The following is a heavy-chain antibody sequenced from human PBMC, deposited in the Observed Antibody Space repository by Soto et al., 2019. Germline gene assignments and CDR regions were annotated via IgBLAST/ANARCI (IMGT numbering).Heavy chain of an antibody. CDR3: LKLLDRGVRVPRFSFDS. V-gene: IGHV3-74*01. CDR2: INADGTST. CDR1: GFTFSNSW. Sequence: PGGSLRLSCAASGFTFSNSWMHWVREVSGKGLEWVSRINADGTSTSYADSVKGRFTISRDNAKNTLYLHVNSLRAEDTAVYYCLKLLDRGVRVPRFSFDSWGQGALVAVS. J-gene: IGHJ4*02. D-gene: IGHD2-2*01.